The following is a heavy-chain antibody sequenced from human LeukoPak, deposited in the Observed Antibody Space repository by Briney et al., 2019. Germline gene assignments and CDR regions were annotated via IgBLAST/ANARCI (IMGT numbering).Heavy chain of an antibody. CDR3: ARRRGYYYNNWFDP. J-gene: IGHJ5*02. Sequence: AETLSLTCTVSGDSISSSNYDWDWIGQWPGKGLEWIAGTHKSGSTYYHPSLNSRFTRSVDTTKNQFSLQLSSVTAADTALYYCARRRGYYYNNWFDPWGQGTLVTVSS. CDR2: THKSGST. CDR1: GDSISSSNYD. D-gene: IGHD3-10*01. V-gene: IGHV4-39*07.